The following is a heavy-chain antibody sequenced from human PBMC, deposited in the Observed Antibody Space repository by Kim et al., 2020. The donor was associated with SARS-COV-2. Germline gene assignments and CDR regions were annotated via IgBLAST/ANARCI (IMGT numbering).Heavy chain of an antibody. CDR2: INHSGST. CDR1: GGSFSGYY. Sequence: SETLSLTCAVYGGSFSGYYWSWIRQPPGKGLEWIGEINHSGSTNYNPSLKSRVTISVDTSKNQFSLKLSSVTAADTAVYYCARGFLVRGEQLYYYGMDVWGQGTTVTVSS. J-gene: IGHJ6*02. CDR3: ARGFLVRGEQLYYYGMDV. D-gene: IGHD3-10*01. V-gene: IGHV4-34*01.